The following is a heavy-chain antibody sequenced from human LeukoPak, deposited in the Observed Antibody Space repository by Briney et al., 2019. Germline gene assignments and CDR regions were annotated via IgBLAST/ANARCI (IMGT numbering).Heavy chain of an antibody. CDR2: IYYSGST. V-gene: IGHV4-39*01. J-gene: IGHJ4*02. CDR3: ARLVIADFDY. Sequence: SEALSLTCTVSGGSISSSSYYWGWIRQPPGKGLEWIGSIYYSGSTYYKPSLKSRLTISVDTSKNQFSLNLSSVTAADTAVYYCARLVIADFDYWGQGTLVTVSS. CDR1: GGSISSSSYY. D-gene: IGHD3-16*02.